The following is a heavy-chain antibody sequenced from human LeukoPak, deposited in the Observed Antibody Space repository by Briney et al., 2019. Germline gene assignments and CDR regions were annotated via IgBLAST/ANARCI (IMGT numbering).Heavy chain of an antibody. J-gene: IGHJ4*02. CDR1: GYSLTGLS. CDR3: ATHRYYYDSSAYRLDY. CDR2: FDPEDGET. V-gene: IGHV1-24*01. Sequence: ASVKVSCKVSGYSLTGLSIHWVRQAPGKGLEWMGSFDPEDGETIYAQNFQGRFTMTADTSTDTGYMELSSLRSEDTAVYFCATHRYYYDSSAYRLDYWGQGTLVTVSS. D-gene: IGHD3-22*01.